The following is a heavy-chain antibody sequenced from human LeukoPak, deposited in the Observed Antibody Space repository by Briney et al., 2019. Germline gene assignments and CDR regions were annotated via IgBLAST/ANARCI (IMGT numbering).Heavy chain of an antibody. Sequence: TGGSLRLSCAASGFTFSSYAMSWVRQAPGRGLEWVSAISGSGGSTYYADSVKGRFTISRDNSKNTQYLQMNSLRAEDTAVYYCAKDLGYCSGGSCPPSHYWGQGTLVTVSS. CDR1: GFTFSSYA. J-gene: IGHJ4*02. D-gene: IGHD2-15*01. V-gene: IGHV3-23*01. CDR2: ISGSGGST. CDR3: AKDLGYCSGGSCPPSHY.